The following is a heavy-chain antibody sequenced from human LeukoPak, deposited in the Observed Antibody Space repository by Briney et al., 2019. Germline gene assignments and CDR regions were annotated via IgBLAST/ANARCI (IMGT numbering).Heavy chain of an antibody. D-gene: IGHD3-10*01. CDR3: ARYYYGSGSYYNRAWFDP. Sequence: SETLSLTCTVSGGSISSHYWSWIRQPPGKGLEWIEYIYYSGSTNYNPSLKSRVTISVDTTKNHFSLKLSSVTAADTAVYYCARYYYGSGSYYNRAWFDPWGQGTLVTVSS. V-gene: IGHV4-59*08. CDR1: GGSISSHY. CDR2: IYYSGST. J-gene: IGHJ5*02.